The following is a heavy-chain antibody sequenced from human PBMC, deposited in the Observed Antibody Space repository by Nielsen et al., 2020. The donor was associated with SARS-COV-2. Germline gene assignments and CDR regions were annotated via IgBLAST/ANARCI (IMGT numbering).Heavy chain of an antibody. J-gene: IGHJ4*02. Sequence: GESLKISCAASGFTFDDYGMSWVRQAPGKGLEWVSGINWNGGSTGYADSVKGRFTISRDNAKNSLYLQMNSLRAEDTALYYCAKADLNYYDSSGGDYWGQGTLVTVSS. CDR3: AKADLNYYDSSGGDY. CDR1: GFTFDDYG. CDR2: INWNGGST. D-gene: IGHD3-22*01. V-gene: IGHV3-20*04.